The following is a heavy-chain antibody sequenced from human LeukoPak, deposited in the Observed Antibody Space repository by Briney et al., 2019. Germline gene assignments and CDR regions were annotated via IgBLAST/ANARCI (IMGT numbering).Heavy chain of an antibody. CDR2: IKQDGSEK. Sequence: GGSLRLSCAASGFTFSTFWMSWVRQAPGKGLEWVANIKQDGSEKYYVDSVKGRFTISRDNAKNSLYLQMNSLRAEDTAVYYCARDPGNYYGSGSYYEHYWGQGTLVTVSS. J-gene: IGHJ4*02. V-gene: IGHV3-7*01. CDR1: GFTFSTFW. D-gene: IGHD3-10*01. CDR3: ARDPGNYYGSGSYYEHY.